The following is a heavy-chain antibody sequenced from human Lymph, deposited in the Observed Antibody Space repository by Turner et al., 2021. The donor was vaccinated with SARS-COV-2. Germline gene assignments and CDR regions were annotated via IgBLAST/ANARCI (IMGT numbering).Heavy chain of an antibody. V-gene: IGHV1-69*10. D-gene: IGHD3-10*01. CDR1: GGTFSSYA. Sequence: QVQLVQSGAEVKKPGSSVKVSCKASGGTFSSYAISWVRQAPGQGLEGMGGIIPILRIATYEQKFKGRVTITADKATSTAYMELSSLRAEDTAVFDWERVVGGFGELGYYYYYGMDVWGQGTTVTVSS. CDR3: ERVVGGFGELGYYYYYGMDV. CDR2: IIPILRIA. J-gene: IGHJ6*02.